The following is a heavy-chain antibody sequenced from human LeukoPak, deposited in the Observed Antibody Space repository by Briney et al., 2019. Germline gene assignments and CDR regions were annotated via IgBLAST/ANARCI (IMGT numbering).Heavy chain of an antibody. J-gene: IGHJ4*02. CDR2: ISPSGGST. Sequence: GASAKVSCKASGYTFTRYYIHWVRQAPGQGLEWMGIISPSGGSTSNAQKFQGRVTMTGDTSTSTVYMELSSLRSEDTAVYYCARLGSGEDDGGWVDYWGQGTLVTVSS. V-gene: IGHV1-46*01. CDR3: ARLGSGEDDGGWVDY. D-gene: IGHD3-10*01. CDR1: GYTFTRYY.